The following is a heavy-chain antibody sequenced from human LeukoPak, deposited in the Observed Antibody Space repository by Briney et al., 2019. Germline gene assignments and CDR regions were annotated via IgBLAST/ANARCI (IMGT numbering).Heavy chain of an antibody. Sequence: PGGSLRLSCAASGFTFSSYGMSWVRQAPGKGLEWVSAISGSGGSTYYADSVKGRFTISRDNSKNTLYLQMNSLRAEDTAVYYCAKDRGSEGSSSWCGYFDYWGQGTLVTVSS. CDR2: ISGSGGST. J-gene: IGHJ4*02. D-gene: IGHD6-13*01. V-gene: IGHV3-23*01. CDR3: AKDRGSEGSSSWCGYFDY. CDR1: GFTFSSYG.